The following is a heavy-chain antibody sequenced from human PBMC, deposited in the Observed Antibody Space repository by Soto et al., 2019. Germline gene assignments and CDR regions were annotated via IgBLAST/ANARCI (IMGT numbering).Heavy chain of an antibody. CDR3: ARGWAGSRVAFLSYYMDV. CDR2: VNPNSGNT. CDR1: GYTFTSYD. Sequence: ASVKVSCKASGYTFTSYDIHWVRQATGQGLEWMGWVNPNSGNTGYAQKFQDRVSMTRNTSTRTFYMELRSLRSDDTAAYYCARGWAGSRVAFLSYYMDVWGQGTTVTVSS. J-gene: IGHJ6*03. D-gene: IGHD2-15*01. V-gene: IGHV1-8*01.